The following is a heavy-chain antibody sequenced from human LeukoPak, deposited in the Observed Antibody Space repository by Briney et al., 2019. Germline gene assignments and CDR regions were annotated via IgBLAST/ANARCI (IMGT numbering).Heavy chain of an antibody. CDR1: GLIFDDHG. Sequence: GGSLRLSCAASGLIFDDHGMSWVRQAAGKGLEWVSGINWNGGSTGYADSVKGRFTISRDNAKNSLYLQMNSLRVEDTALYYCVRHSNYESSGQFDYWGQGTLVTVSS. V-gene: IGHV3-20*04. J-gene: IGHJ4*02. CDR2: INWNGGST. D-gene: IGHD3-22*01. CDR3: VRHSNYESSGQFDY.